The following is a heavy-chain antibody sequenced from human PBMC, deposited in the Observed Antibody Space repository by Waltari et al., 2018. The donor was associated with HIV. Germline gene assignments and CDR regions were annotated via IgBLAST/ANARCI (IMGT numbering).Heavy chain of an antibody. D-gene: IGHD1-26*01. J-gene: IGHJ4*02. Sequence: QVPLLQSGAEVKKHGASVKISCKASGYTFTVYYMHWVRQAAGQGLEWMGWINPNSGGKNYAQKFQGRVTMTRDTSISTAYMELSRLRSDDTAVYYCAREPGVGATGLVFDYWGQGTLVTVSS. V-gene: IGHV1-2*02. CDR2: INPNSGGK. CDR3: AREPGVGATGLVFDY. CDR1: GYTFTVYY.